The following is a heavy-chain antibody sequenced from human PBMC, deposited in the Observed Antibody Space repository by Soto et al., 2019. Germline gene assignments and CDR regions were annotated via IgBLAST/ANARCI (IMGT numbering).Heavy chain of an antibody. CDR1: GFTFSSYG. V-gene: IGHV3-33*01. CDR2: IWYDGSNK. J-gene: IGHJ4*02. D-gene: IGHD6-13*01. Sequence: QVQLVESGGGVVQPGRSLRLSCAASGFTFSSYGMHWVRQAPGKGLEWVAVIWYDGSNKYYADSVKGRFTISRDNSKNTLYLQMNSLRAEDTAVYYCARDGWEEQQLVLPFDYWGQGTLVTVSS. CDR3: ARDGWEEQQLVLPFDY.